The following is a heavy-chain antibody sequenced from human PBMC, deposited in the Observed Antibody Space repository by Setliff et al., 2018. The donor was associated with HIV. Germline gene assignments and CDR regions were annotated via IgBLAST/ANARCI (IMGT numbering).Heavy chain of an antibody. CDR3: ARIWLHKDADISRFDP. D-gene: IGHD2-15*01. Sequence: KPSETLSLTCNVSGGSFRSGSYYWTWIRQPAGKGLEWIGHFYTSRITNYNPSLKSRVAISLDTSKDKFSLKLTSLTAADTAIYYCARIWLHKDADISRFDPWGQGIRVTVSS. V-gene: IGHV4-61*09. CDR2: FYTSRIT. CDR1: GGSFRSGSYY. J-gene: IGHJ5*02.